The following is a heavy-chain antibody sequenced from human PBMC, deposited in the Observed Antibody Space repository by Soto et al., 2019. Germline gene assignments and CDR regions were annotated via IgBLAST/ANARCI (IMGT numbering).Heavy chain of an antibody. J-gene: IGHJ5*02. Sequence: GSLILSCTSSVFTFGDYAMGWFRQAPGKGLEWVGFIRSKAYGGTTEYAASVKGRFTISRDGSKSIAYLQMNSLKTEDTAVYYCTRDFLSSSWYTGWFDPWGQGTMVTVSS. CDR1: VFTFGDYA. V-gene: IGHV3-49*01. CDR3: TRDFLSSSWYTGWFDP. CDR2: IRSKAYGGTT. D-gene: IGHD6-13*01.